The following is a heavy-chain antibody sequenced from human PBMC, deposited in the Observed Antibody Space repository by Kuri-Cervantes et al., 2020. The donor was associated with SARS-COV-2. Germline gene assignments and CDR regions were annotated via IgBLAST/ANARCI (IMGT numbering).Heavy chain of an antibody. CDR3: ATGLVVPAAMRDY. D-gene: IGHD2-2*01. CDR2: IYPGDSDT. J-gene: IGHJ4*02. V-gene: IGHV5-51*01. CDR1: GYSFTNYW. Sequence: KVSCKGSGYSFTNYWIGWVRQMPGKGLEWMGIIYPGDSDTRYSPSSQGQVTISADKSISTAFLQWSSLKDSDTAMYYCATGLVVPAAMRDYWGQGTLVTVSS.